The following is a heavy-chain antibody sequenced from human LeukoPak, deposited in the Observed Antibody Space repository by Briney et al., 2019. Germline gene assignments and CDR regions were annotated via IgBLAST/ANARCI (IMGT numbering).Heavy chain of an antibody. CDR2: ISYDGSNK. J-gene: IGHJ6*02. CDR3: AKDLTTVTTPYYYYGMDV. V-gene: IGHV3-30*18. CDR1: GFTFSSYG. D-gene: IGHD4-17*01. Sequence: PGGSLRLSCAASGFTFSSYGTHWVRQAPGKGLEWVAVISYDGSNKYYADSVKGRFTISRDNSKNTLYLQMNSLRAEDTAVYYCAKDLTTVTTPYYYYGMDVWGQGTTVTVSS.